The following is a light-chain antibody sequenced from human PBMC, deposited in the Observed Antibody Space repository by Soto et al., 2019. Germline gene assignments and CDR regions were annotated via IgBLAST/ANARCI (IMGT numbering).Light chain of an antibody. J-gene: IGKJ1*01. Sequence: EIVLTQSPATLSVSPGERVTHSCRASQSVDINLAWYQQKPGQAPRLLISGASYRAAGIPDRFSGSGSGTDFTLTISRLEPEDFALYYCQQYGSSPWTFGQGTKVDI. CDR2: GAS. V-gene: IGKV3-20*01. CDR3: QQYGSSPWT. CDR1: QSVDIN.